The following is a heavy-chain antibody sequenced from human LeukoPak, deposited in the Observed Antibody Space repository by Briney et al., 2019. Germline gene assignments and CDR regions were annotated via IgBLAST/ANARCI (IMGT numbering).Heavy chain of an antibody. D-gene: IGHD2-15*01. Sequence: GGTLRLSCAASGFTFTSYWIGWVRQMPGKGLEWMGIIYPGDSDIRYSPSFQGQVTISADKSITTAYLQWSSLKASDTAMYYCARHGGCSGGSCSQSIDYWGQGTLVTVSS. CDR3: ARHGGCSGGSCSQSIDY. CDR1: GFTFTSYW. J-gene: IGHJ4*02. CDR2: IYPGDSDI. V-gene: IGHV5-51*01.